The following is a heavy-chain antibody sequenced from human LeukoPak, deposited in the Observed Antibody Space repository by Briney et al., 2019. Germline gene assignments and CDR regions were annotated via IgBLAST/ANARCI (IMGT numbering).Heavy chain of an antibody. D-gene: IGHD3-10*01. CDR3: ARDYKYYDSGSYYDY. J-gene: IGHJ4*02. Sequence: SETLSLTCTVSGGSMNNYYWSWIRQPAGKGPEWIGRIYPSGNTYYNPSLKSRVTMSVDTSKNQFSLRLRSVTAADTALYYCARDYKYYDSGSYYDYWGQGTLVTVSS. CDR1: GGSMNNYY. CDR2: IYPSGNT. V-gene: IGHV4-4*07.